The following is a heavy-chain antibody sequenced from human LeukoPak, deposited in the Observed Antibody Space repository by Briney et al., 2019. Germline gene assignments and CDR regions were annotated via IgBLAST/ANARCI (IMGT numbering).Heavy chain of an antibody. CDR2: ISGSGGST. CDR1: GFTFSSYA. D-gene: IGHD6-19*01. CDR3: AKMNSGWDGYYYYGMDV. V-gene: IGHV3-23*01. Sequence: GGSLRLSCAASGFTFSSYAMSWVRQAPGKGLEWVSAISGSGGSTYYADSVKGRFTISRDNSKNTLYLQMNSLRAEDTAVYYCAKMNSGWDGYYYYGMDVWGQGTTVTVSS. J-gene: IGHJ6*02.